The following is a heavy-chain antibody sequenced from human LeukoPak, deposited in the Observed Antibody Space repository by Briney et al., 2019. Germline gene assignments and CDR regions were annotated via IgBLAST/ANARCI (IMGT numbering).Heavy chain of an antibody. Sequence: GGSLRLSCAASGFTFSDYYINWIRQAPGKGLEWVSSISSSSSYIYYADSVKGRFTISRDNAKNSLYLQMNSLRAEDTAVYYCARDPTYYYGMDVWGQGTTVTVSS. CDR2: ISSSSSYI. J-gene: IGHJ6*02. D-gene: IGHD1-26*01. V-gene: IGHV3-21*01. CDR1: GFTFSDYY. CDR3: ARDPTYYYGMDV.